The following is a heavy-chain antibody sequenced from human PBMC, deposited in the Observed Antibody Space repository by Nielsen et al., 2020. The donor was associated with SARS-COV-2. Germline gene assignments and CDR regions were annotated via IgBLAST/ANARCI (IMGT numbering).Heavy chain of an antibody. CDR2: ISYDGSNK. CDR3: ARDSVLYGMDV. D-gene: IGHD6-25*01. Sequence: GGSLRLSCAASGFTFSSYAMHWVRQAPGKGLEWVAVISYDGSNKYYAGSVKGRFTISRDNSKNTLYLQMNSLRAEDTAVYYCARDSVLYGMDVWGQGTTVTVSS. V-gene: IGHV3-30*04. CDR1: GFTFSSYA. J-gene: IGHJ6*02.